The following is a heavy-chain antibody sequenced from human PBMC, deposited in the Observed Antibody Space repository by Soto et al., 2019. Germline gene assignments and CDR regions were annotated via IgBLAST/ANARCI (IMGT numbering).Heavy chain of an antibody. V-gene: IGHV1-18*01. CDR1: GYTFPSYG. Sequence: ASVKVSCKASGYTFPSYGITWVRQAPGQGLEWMGWISAYNGNTNYAQKFQGRVTMTTDTSTRTAYMELRSLKSDDTAVYYCARDRSSVTRESDYWGQGTLVTVSS. J-gene: IGHJ4*02. CDR3: ARDRSSVTRESDY. D-gene: IGHD4-17*01. CDR2: ISAYNGNT.